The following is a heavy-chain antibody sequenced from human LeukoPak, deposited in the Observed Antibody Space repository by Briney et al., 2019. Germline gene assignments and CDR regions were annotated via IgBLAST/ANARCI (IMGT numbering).Heavy chain of an antibody. V-gene: IGHV4-34*01. CDR3: ARHSYGSDPYYYYYYMDV. J-gene: IGHJ6*03. CDR1: GGSFSGYY. Sequence: SETLSLTCAVYGGSFSGYYWSWIRQPPGKGLEWIGEINHSGSTYYNPSLKSRVTISVDTSKNQFSLKLSSVTAADTAVYYCARHSYGSDPYYYYYYMDVWGKGTTVTISS. CDR2: INHSGST. D-gene: IGHD3-10*01.